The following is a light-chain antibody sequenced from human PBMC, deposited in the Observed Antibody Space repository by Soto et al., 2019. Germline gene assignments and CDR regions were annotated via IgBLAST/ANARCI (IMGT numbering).Light chain of an antibody. CDR1: SSNIGAHYD. V-gene: IGLV1-40*01. CDR3: QSYDNSPPGNV. J-gene: IGLJ1*01. CDR2: GNT. Sequence: QSVLTQPPSVSGAPGQRVTISCTGSSSNIGAHYDVHWYQQFPGTAPQLLIYGNTNRPSGVPDRFSGSKSGSSASLAITGLHTEDDADYCCQSYDNSPPGNVFGTGTKLTVL.